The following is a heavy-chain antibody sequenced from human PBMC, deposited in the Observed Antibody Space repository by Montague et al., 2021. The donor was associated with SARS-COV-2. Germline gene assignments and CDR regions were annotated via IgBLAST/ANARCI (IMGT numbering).Heavy chain of an antibody. J-gene: IGHJ6*02. CDR2: ISHGGGT. Sequence: SETLSLTCDVYGGSFSSYWSWIRQPPGRGLEWVGRISHGGGTNYNPSLXSRFTISVDTSKNQVSLKLSSVTAADTAVYYCASHCGGGRCYFGMDVWGQGTTVTVSS. CDR3: ASHCGGGRCYFGMDV. D-gene: IGHD2-15*01. CDR1: GGSFSSY. V-gene: IGHV4-34*01.